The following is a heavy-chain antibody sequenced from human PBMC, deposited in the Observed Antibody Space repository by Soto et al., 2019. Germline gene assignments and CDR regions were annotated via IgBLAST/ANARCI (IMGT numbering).Heavy chain of an antibody. D-gene: IGHD5-12*01. CDR2: IYSGGST. CDR3: ASSGYSGYDGLGGYDYGDYGSAFDI. CDR1: GFTVSSNY. J-gene: IGHJ3*02. Sequence: EVQLVESGGGLVQPGGSLRLPCAASGFTVSSNYMSWVRQAPGKGLEWVSVIYSGGSTYYADSVKGRFTISRDNSKNTLYLQMNSLRAEDTAVYYCASSGYSGYDGLGGYDYGDYGSAFDIWGQGTMVTVSS. V-gene: IGHV3-66*01.